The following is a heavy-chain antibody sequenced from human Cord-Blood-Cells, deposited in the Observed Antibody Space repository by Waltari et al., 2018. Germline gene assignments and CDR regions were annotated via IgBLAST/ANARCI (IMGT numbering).Heavy chain of an antibody. V-gene: IGHV1-3*01. CDR3: ARFGGDDAFDI. CDR1: GYTFTSYA. Sequence: QVQLVQSGAEVKKPGASVKVSCKASGYTFTSYAMHWVRQAPGQRLEWMGWIKGGDGNTRSSREFQGRVTITRDTSASTACMERSSLGSEDTAVYYCARFGGDDAFDIWGQGTMGSVSS. CDR2: IKGGDGNT. J-gene: IGHJ3*02. D-gene: IGHD3-10*01.